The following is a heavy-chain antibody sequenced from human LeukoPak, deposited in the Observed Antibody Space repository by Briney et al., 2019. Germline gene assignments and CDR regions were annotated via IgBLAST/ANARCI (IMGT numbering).Heavy chain of an antibody. CDR1: GGSISSGSYY. D-gene: IGHD4-23*01. Sequence: SETLSLTCTVSGGSISSGSYYWGWIRQPPGKGLEWIGTMYYGGSTYYNPSLKSRVTISVDTSKNQFSLKLSSVTAADTAVYYCARHDYGGTLFDYWGQGTLVTVSS. CDR2: MYYGGST. V-gene: IGHV4-39*01. J-gene: IGHJ4*02. CDR3: ARHDYGGTLFDY.